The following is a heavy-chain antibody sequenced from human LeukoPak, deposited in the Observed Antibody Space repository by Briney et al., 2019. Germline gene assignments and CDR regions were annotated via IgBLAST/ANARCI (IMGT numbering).Heavy chain of an antibody. CDR2: ISSSGSTI. D-gene: IGHD2-2*01. Sequence: GGSLRLSCAASGFTFSNYAMSWIRQAPGKGLEWVSYISSSGSTIYYADSVKGRFTISRDNAKNSLYLQMNSLRAEDTAVYYCASALTSSYYYYGMDVWGQGTTVTVSS. V-gene: IGHV3-11*01. CDR1: GFTFSNYA. J-gene: IGHJ6*02. CDR3: ASALTSSYYYYGMDV.